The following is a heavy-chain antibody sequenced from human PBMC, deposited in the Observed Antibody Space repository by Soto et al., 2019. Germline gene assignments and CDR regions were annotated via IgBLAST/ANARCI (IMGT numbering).Heavy chain of an antibody. CDR2: INHSGST. V-gene: IGHV4-34*01. D-gene: IGHD3-22*01. Sequence: PSETLSLTCAVYGGSFSGYYWSWIRQPPGKGLEWIGEINHSGSTNYNPSLKSRVTISVDTSKNQFSLKLSSVTAADTAVYYCARGITMIVEEQPKYGMDVWGQGTTVTVS. CDR1: GGSFSGYY. CDR3: ARGITMIVEEQPKYGMDV. J-gene: IGHJ6*02.